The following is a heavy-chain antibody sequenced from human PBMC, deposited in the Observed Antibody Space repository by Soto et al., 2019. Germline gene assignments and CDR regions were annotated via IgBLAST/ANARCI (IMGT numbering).Heavy chain of an antibody. D-gene: IGHD3-3*01. J-gene: IGHJ5*02. Sequence: ASVKVSCKASGYTFTSYAMHWVRQAPGQRLEWMGWINAGNGNTKYSQKFQGRVTITRDTSASTAYMELSSLRSEDTAVYYCARGGPLDNWFDPWGQGTLVTVPS. CDR3: ARGGPLDNWFDP. CDR1: GYTFTSYA. CDR2: INAGNGNT. V-gene: IGHV1-3*01.